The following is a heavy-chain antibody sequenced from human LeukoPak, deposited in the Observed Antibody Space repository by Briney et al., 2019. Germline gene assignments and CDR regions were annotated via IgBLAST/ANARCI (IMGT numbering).Heavy chain of an antibody. D-gene: IGHD6-6*01. J-gene: IGHJ6*02. Sequence: GGSLRLFCAASGFTFSSYWMSWVRQARGKGREGVADIKQDGSEKYYVDAVRGRFTISRDNAKNSLYLQMNSLRAEDTAVYYCARDRPRYYYYYGMDVWGQGTTVTVSS. CDR1: GFTFSSYW. V-gene: IGHV3-7*01. CDR2: IKQDGSEK. CDR3: ARDRPRYYYYYGMDV.